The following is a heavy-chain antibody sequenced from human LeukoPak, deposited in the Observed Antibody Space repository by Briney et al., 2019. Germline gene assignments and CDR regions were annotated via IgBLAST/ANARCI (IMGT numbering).Heavy chain of an antibody. CDR1: GFTFSDHF. D-gene: IGHD6-19*01. CDR2: SRNKAKSYTT. CDR3: VRVGSVAGSDYLDY. V-gene: IGHV3-72*01. Sequence: GGSLRLSCAVSGFTFSDHFLDWVRLAPGKGLEWVGRSRNKAKSYTTEYAASVKGRFTISRDDSKNSLYLQMNSLKTEDTAVYYCVRVGSVAGSDYLDYWGQGTLVTVSS. J-gene: IGHJ4*02.